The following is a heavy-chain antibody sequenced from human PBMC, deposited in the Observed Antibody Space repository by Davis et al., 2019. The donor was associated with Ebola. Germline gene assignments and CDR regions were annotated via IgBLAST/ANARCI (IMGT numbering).Heavy chain of an antibody. J-gene: IGHJ1*01. V-gene: IGHV3-21*01. D-gene: IGHD1-26*01. Sequence: PGGSLRLSCAASRFTFSSYSMNWVRQAPGKGLEWVSSISSSSSYIYYADSVKGRFTISRDNAKNSLYLQMNSLRAEDTAVYYCARDQRLVGATPRYFQHWGQGTLVTVSS. CDR1: RFTFSSYS. CDR2: ISSSSSYI. CDR3: ARDQRLVGATPRYFQH.